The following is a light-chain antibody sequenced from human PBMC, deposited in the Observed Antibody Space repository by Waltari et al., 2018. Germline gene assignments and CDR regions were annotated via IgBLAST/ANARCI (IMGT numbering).Light chain of an antibody. Sequence: IVLTQSPASLAVSLGERPTINCMSSQSVLYSSNNKNYLAWYQQKPGQPPKLLIYWASTRESGVPDRFSGSGSGTDFALTISSLQAEDVAVYYCQQYYSTLRTFGQGTKVEIK. J-gene: IGKJ1*01. CDR3: QQYYSTLRT. CDR1: QSVLYSSNNKNY. V-gene: IGKV4-1*01. CDR2: WAS.